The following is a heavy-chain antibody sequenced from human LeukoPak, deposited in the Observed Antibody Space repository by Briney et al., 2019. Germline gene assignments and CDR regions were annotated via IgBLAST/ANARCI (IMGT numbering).Heavy chain of an antibody. CDR1: GFTFRNYV. D-gene: IGHD3-10*01. CDR3: AREGYYGSGSPPSLYFDY. Sequence: GGSLGLSCAASGFTFRNYVIHWVRQAPGKGLEWVAVTSSDLNVKLYADSVEGRFTISRVNSRSTLYLQMNSLRPEDTAIYYCAREGYYGSGSPPSLYFDYWGQGTLVTVSS. V-gene: IGHV3-30-3*01. J-gene: IGHJ4*02. CDR2: TSSDLNVK.